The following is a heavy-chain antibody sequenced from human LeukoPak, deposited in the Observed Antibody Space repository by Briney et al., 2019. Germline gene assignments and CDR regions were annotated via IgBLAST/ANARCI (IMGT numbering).Heavy chain of an antibody. CDR1: GGSISSSNW. CDR2: IYHSGST. Sequence: SGTLSLTCAVSGGSISSSNWWSWVRQPPGKGLEWIGEIYHSGSTKYNPSLKSRVTISVDRSKNQFTLKLSSVTAADTAVYYCARGGSIAAAGIDYWGQGTLVTVSS. J-gene: IGHJ4*02. D-gene: IGHD6-13*01. V-gene: IGHV4-4*02. CDR3: ARGGSIAAAGIDY.